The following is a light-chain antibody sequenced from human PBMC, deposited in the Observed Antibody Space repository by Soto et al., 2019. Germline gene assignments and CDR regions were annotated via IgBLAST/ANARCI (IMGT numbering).Light chain of an antibody. CDR1: QSVNSKS. V-gene: IGKV3-20*01. CDR3: QQYVASPYT. Sequence: DIVLTQSPGTLSLSPGERATLSCGASQSVNSKSLAWYQQKPGQAPRLLIYEASSRATGIPDRFSASGSGTDFTLTISSLEPEDFAVYYCQQYVASPYTFGQG. J-gene: IGKJ2*01. CDR2: EAS.